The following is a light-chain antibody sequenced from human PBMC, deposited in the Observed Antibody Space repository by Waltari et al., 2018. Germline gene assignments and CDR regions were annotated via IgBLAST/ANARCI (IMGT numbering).Light chain of an antibody. J-gene: IGKJ2*01. Sequence: EVVMTQSPGTLSLSPGETATLSCRASQSVDNSLAWYQQKIGQAPSLLIYAASNRAADIPDRFSASGYGTEFTLTIRSLQSEDFAVYYCQQYETWPRTFGQGTKLEI. CDR2: AAS. CDR3: QQYETWPRT. V-gene: IGKV3D-15*01. CDR1: QSVDNS.